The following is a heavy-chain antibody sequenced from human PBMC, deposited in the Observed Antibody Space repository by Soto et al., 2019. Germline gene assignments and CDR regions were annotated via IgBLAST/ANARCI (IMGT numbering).Heavy chain of an antibody. CDR1: GFTFSEYY. CDR3: AIDHWGGGLTLED. V-gene: IGHV3-11*01. J-gene: IGHJ4*02. D-gene: IGHD7-27*01. Sequence: QVHLEASGGALVKPGGSLRLSCTASGFTFSEYYMSWIRQAQGKGLEWVSDISDSGRITHHADSVEGRFTISRDNAENSLYLQMNSLRPEDSAIYYCAIDHWGGGLTLEDWGQGTLVTVSS. CDR2: ISDSGRIT.